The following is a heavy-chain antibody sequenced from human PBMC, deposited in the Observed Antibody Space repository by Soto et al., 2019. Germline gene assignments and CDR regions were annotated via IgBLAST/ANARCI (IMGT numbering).Heavy chain of an antibody. CDR2: IYYSGST. CDR1: GGSISSYY. D-gene: IGHD4-17*01. CDR3: ARGLTTVTTFDY. J-gene: IGHJ4*02. Sequence: SETLSLTCTVSGGSISSYYWSWIRQPPGKGLEWIGYIYYSGSTNYNPSLKSRVTISVDTSKNQFSLKLSSVTAADTAVYYCARGLTTVTTFDYWGQGTLVTVSS. V-gene: IGHV4-59*01.